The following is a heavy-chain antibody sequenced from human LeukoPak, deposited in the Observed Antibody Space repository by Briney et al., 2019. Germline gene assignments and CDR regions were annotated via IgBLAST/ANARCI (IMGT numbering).Heavy chain of an antibody. Sequence: GGSLRLSCAASGFTFSSYEMNWVRQAPGKGLEWVSYISSSGSTIYYADSVKGRFTISRDNAKNSLYLQMNSLRAEDTAVYYCARGDPTQYYDFWSGYSNFDYWGQGTLVTVSS. CDR1: GFTFSSYE. V-gene: IGHV3-48*03. CDR3: ARGDPTQYYDFWSGYSNFDY. D-gene: IGHD3-3*01. CDR2: ISSSGSTI. J-gene: IGHJ4*02.